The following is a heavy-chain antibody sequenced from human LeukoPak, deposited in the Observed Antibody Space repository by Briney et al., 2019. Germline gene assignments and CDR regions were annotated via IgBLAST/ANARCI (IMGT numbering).Heavy chain of an antibody. CDR1: GFTFNNYV. D-gene: IGHD6-13*01. CDR3: AKGSSSSRPHYFDY. Sequence: GGSLRLSCAASGFTFNNYVMNWVRQAPGKGLEWVSAITDSSTSTYYADSVKGRFTISRHNSKNTLYLQMNSLRAEDTAVYYCAKGSSSSRPHYFDYWGQGTLVTVSS. CDR2: ITDSSTST. J-gene: IGHJ4*02. V-gene: IGHV3-23*01.